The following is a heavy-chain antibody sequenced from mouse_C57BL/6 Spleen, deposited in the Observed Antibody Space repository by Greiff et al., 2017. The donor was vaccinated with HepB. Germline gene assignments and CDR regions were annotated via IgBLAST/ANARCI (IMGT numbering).Heavy chain of an antibody. V-gene: IGHV1-50*01. J-gene: IGHJ2*01. Sequence: QVQLKQPGAELVKPGASVKLSCKASGYTFTSYWMQWVKQRPGQGLEWIGEIDPSDSYTNYNQKFKGKATLTVDTSSSTAYMQLSSLTSEDSAVYYCARSEIDWGQGTTLTVSS. CDR1: GYTFTSYW. CDR3: ARSEID. CDR2: IDPSDSYT.